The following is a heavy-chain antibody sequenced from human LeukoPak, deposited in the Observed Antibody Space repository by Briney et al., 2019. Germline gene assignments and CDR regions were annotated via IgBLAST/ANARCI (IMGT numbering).Heavy chain of an antibody. CDR3: ARESTAMVFDY. J-gene: IGHJ4*02. V-gene: IGHV1-2*02. CDR2: INPNSGGT. Sequence: GASVKVSCKASGYTFTGYYMHWVRQAPGQGLEWMGWINPNSGGTNYAQKFQGRVTITADESTSTAYMELSSLRSEDTAVYYCARESTAMVFDYWGQGTLVTVSS. D-gene: IGHD5-18*01. CDR1: GYTFTGYY.